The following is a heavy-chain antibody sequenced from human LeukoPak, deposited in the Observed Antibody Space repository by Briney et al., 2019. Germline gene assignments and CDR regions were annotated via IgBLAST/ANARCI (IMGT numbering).Heavy chain of an antibody. D-gene: IGHD2-15*01. J-gene: IGHJ6*03. CDR3: ARRPSRVAYYYSMDV. Sequence: ASVKVSCKASGYTFTSYDINWVRQATGQGLEWMGWMNPNSGNTGYAQKFQGRVTMTRNTSISTAYMELSSVRSEDTAVYYCARRPSRVAYYYSMDVWGKGTTVTVSS. CDR1: GYTFTSYD. V-gene: IGHV1-8*01. CDR2: MNPNSGNT.